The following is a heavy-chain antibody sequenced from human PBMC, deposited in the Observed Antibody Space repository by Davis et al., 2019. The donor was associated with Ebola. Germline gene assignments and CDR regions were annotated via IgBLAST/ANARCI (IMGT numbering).Heavy chain of an antibody. CDR1: GFTFSSYA. J-gene: IGHJ3*02. CDR2: ISSNGGST. CDR3: VKAFRGLGRWRGAFDI. D-gene: IGHD6-19*01. V-gene: IGHV3-64D*08. Sequence: GESLKISCSASGFTFSSYAMHWVRQAPGKGLEYVSAISSNGGSTYYADSVKGRFTISRDNSKNTLYLQMSSLRAEDTAVYYCVKAFRGLGRWRGAFDIWGQGTMVTVSS.